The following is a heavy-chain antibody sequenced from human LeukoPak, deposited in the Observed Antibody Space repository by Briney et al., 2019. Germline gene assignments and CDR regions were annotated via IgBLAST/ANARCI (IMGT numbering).Heavy chain of an antibody. CDR1: GYSFNSYW. V-gene: IGHV5-51*01. J-gene: IGHJ4*02. CDR2: IYPGDSDT. D-gene: IGHD3-22*01. CDR3: ARRYYDSSGYSRHFDY. Sequence: GESLKISCKGSGYSFNSYWIGWVRQMPGKGLEWMGLIYPGDSDTRYSPSFQGQVTISADKSISTAYLQWSSLKASDTAMYYCARRYYDSSGYSRHFDYWGQGTLVTVSS.